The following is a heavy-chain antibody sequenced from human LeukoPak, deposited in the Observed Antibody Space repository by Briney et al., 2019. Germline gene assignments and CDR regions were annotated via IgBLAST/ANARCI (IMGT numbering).Heavy chain of an antibody. J-gene: IGHJ6*04. CDR1: GFTFSSYI. CDR2: ISGSSNYI. CDR3: AELGITMIGGV. Sequence: GGSLRLSCAASGFTFSSYILSWVRQAPGKGLEWVSSISGSSNYIYYADSVKGRFTISRDNAKNSLFLQMNSLRAEDTAVYYCAELGITMIGGVWGKGTTVTISS. V-gene: IGHV3-21*01. D-gene: IGHD3-10*02.